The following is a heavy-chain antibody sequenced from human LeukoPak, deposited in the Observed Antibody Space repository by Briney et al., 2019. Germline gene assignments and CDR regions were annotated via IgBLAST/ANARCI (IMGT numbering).Heavy chain of an antibody. CDR3: AREVVSLYSNSRGSHEWPSYFDY. CDR2: ISLSGLT. Sequence: SGTLSLTCGVSGGSISSTNWWGWVRQPPGQGLEWIGEISLSGLTNYNPSLKSRVTMSLDKSKNLLSLNLTSVTAADTAVYYCAREVVSLYSNSRGSHEWPSYFDYWGQGTLVSVSS. J-gene: IGHJ4*02. D-gene: IGHD3-22*01. CDR1: GGSISSTNW. V-gene: IGHV4-4*02.